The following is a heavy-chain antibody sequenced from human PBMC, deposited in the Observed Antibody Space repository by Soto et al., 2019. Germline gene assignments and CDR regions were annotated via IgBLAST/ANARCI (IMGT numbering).Heavy chain of an antibody. V-gene: IGHV3-23*01. D-gene: IGHD2-2*01. Sequence: GGSLRLSCAASGFTFSSYAMSWVRQAPGKGLEWVSAISGSGGSTYYADSVKGRFTISRDNSKNTLYLQMNSLRAEDTAVYYCAKVTLDRYCSSTSCYADGLYYYYKDVWGKGTTVTVSS. J-gene: IGHJ6*03. CDR1: GFTFSSYA. CDR3: AKVTLDRYCSSTSCYADGLYYYYKDV. CDR2: ISGSGGST.